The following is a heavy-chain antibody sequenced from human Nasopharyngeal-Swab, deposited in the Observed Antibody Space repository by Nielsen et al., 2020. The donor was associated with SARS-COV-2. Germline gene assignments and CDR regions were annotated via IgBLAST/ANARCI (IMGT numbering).Heavy chain of an antibody. V-gene: IGHV4-39*01. Sequence: SETLSLTCTVSGGSISSYYWGWIRQPPGKGLEWIGSIYYSGSTYYNPSLKSRVSLSVDTAKNQFSLKLSSVTAADTAVYYCARDSSSSDYAFDIWGQGTMVTVSS. CDR2: IYYSGST. D-gene: IGHD6-6*01. J-gene: IGHJ3*02. CDR3: ARDSSSSDYAFDI. CDR1: GGSISSYY.